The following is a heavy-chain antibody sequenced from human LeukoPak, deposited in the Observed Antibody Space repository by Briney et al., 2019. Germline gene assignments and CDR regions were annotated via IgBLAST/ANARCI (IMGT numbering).Heavy chain of an antibody. CDR2: ISGSGGST. CDR1: GFTFSSYA. CDR3: AKDRPRRDNIGWGSGYYYPYYFDY. V-gene: IGHV3-23*01. D-gene: IGHD3-22*01. Sequence: PGGSLRLSCAASGFTFSSYAMSWVRQAPGKGLEWVSAISGSGGSTYYADSVKGRFTISRDNSKNTLYLQMNSLRAEDTAVYYCAKDRPRRDNIGWGSGYYYPYYFDYWGQGTLVTVSS. J-gene: IGHJ4*02.